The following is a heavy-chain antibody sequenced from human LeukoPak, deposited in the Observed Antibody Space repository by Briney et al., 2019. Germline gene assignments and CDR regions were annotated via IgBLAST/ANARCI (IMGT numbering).Heavy chain of an antibody. Sequence: SQTLSLTCTVSGGSISSGDYYWSWIRQPPGKGLEWIGYIYYSGNTYYNPSLKSRVTISVDTSKNQFSLKLSSVTAADTAVYYCARETIFAAYLIWGQGTMVTVSS. CDR2: IYYSGNT. D-gene: IGHD3-3*01. V-gene: IGHV4-30-4*01. J-gene: IGHJ3*02. CDR1: GGSISSGDYY. CDR3: ARETIFAAYLI.